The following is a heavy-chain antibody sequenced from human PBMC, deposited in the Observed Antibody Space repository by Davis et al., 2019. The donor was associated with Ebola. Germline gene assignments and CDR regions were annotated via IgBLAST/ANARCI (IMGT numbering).Heavy chain of an antibody. CDR3: AKAGRFLEWLLLDY. V-gene: IGHV3-23*01. Sequence: PGGSLRLSCAASGFTFSSYSMNWVRQAPGKGLEWVSAISGSGGTTYYAGSVKGRFTVSRDNSKKTMYLQMNSLRAEDTAVYYCAKAGRFLEWLLLDYWGQGTLVTVSS. CDR1: GFTFSSYS. J-gene: IGHJ4*02. D-gene: IGHD3-3*01. CDR2: ISGSGGTT.